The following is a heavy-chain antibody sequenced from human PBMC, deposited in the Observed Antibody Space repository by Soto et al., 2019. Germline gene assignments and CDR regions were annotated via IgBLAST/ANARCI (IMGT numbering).Heavy chain of an antibody. CDR1: GGTLSTNA. V-gene: IGHV1-69*06. CDR3: ARGGFVAGLYNALDA. Sequence: QVQLVQSGAEVKKAGSSVKVSCKTSGGTLSTNAISWVRQAPGQGLEWMGAIIPMFGSPKYAQKFQGRVTITADNPTSTIYMEMISLTYADTAVYYCARGGFVAGLYNALDAGGQGTTVAVSS. CDR2: IIPMFGSP. J-gene: IGHJ6*02. D-gene: IGHD6-19*01.